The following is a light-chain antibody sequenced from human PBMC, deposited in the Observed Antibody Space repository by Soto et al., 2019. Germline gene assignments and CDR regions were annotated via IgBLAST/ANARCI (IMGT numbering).Light chain of an antibody. V-gene: IGLV2-14*01. CDR1: TSDVGGYNS. CDR2: EVT. CDR3: ASYTTTGTVL. Sequence: QSALTQPASVSGSHGQSITISCTGTTSDVGGYNSVSWFQHHPDRAPKLIIFEVTLRPSGVSNRFSGSKSGNTASLAISGLQAEDEADYYCASYTTTGTVLFGGGTKLTVL. J-gene: IGLJ2*01.